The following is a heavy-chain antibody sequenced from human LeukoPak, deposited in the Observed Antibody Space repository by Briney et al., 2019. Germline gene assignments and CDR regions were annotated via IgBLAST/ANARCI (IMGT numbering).Heavy chain of an antibody. V-gene: IGHV4-34*01. CDR3: ARGRSTYYYDSSGSHGVY. CDR1: GGSFSGYY. Sequence: KPSETLSLTCAVYGGSFSGYYWSWIRQPPGKGLEWIGEINHSGSTNYNPSLKSRVTISVDTSKNQFSLKLSSVTAADTAVYYCARGRSTYYYDSSGSHGVYWGQGTLVTVSS. D-gene: IGHD3-22*01. J-gene: IGHJ4*02. CDR2: INHSGST.